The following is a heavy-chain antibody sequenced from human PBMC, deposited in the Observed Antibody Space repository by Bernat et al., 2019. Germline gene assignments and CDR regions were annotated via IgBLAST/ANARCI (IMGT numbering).Heavy chain of an antibody. V-gene: IGHV3-73*01. Sequence: EVQLAESGGGLVQPGGSLKLSCAASGLTFSDSTMQWVRQASGKGLEWVGRVRTKANGFATSYAASVLGRFTISRDDSMITTYLQMNSLNIAATAVSYCSSTGTRAEQTFDYWGQGTLVTVSS. CDR2: VRTKANGFAT. CDR3: SSTGTRAEQTFDY. J-gene: IGHJ4*02. CDR1: GLTFSDST. D-gene: IGHD3-10*01.